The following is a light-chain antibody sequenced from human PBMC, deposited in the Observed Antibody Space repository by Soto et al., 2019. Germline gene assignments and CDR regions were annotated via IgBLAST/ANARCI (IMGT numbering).Light chain of an antibody. J-gene: IGKJ1*01. Sequence: EIVLTQSPGTLSLSPGERATLSCRASQSVSSGYLAWYQQKPGQAPRLLIYGASSRATGIPDRFSGSGSGTDFTLTISRLEPEDFAVYYCQQYDNSPPTFGQGTKV. CDR1: QSVSSGY. V-gene: IGKV3-20*01. CDR2: GAS. CDR3: QQYDNSPPT.